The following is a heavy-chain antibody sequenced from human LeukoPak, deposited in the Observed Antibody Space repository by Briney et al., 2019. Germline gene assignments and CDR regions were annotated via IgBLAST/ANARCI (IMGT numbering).Heavy chain of an antibody. CDR1: GFTFGDYA. CDR2: IRTKTYGATI. J-gene: IGHJ3*02. V-gene: IGHV3-49*03. CDR3: TRVRYGKSKDSDAFDI. D-gene: IGHD4-17*01. Sequence: GGSLRLPCTTSGFTFGDYAMTWFRQAPGQGLEWVGFIRTKTYGATIQYAASVKGRFTISRDDSKSIAYLQMNSLKAEDTAVYYCTRVRYGKSKDSDAFDIWGQGTLVTVSS.